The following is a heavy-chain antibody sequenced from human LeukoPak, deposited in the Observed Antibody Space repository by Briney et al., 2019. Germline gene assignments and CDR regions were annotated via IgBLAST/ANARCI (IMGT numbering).Heavy chain of an antibody. D-gene: IGHD5-24*01. J-gene: IGHJ4*02. CDR1: GFTFSSYW. CDR2: ISSSGSTI. Sequence: GGSLRLSCAASGFTFSSYWMNWVRQAPGKGLEWVSYISSSGSTIYYADSVKGRFTISRDNSKNTLYLQMNSLRAEDTAVYYCAKEGDGYNDFDYWGQGTLVTVSS. V-gene: IGHV3-48*01. CDR3: AKEGDGYNDFDY.